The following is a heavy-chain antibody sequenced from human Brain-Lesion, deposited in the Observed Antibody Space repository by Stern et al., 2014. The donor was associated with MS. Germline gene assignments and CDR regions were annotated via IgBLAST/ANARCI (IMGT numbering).Heavy chain of an antibody. J-gene: IGHJ4*02. Sequence: QLVQSGGGVVQPGRSLRLSCEASGFSFEDHGMHWVRQAPGKGLEGVAGITWHSGTIAYADSVKGRFTISRDDAKNSLYLHMNGLRAEDTALYYCAKDMMDYFGSGTFGSFDHWGQGTLVTVSS. CDR3: AKDMMDYFGSGTFGSFDH. V-gene: IGHV3-9*01. CDR2: ITWHSGTI. D-gene: IGHD3-10*01. CDR1: GFSFEDHG.